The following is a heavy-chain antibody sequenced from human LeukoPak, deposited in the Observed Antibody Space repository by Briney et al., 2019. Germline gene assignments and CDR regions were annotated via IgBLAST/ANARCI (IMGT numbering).Heavy chain of an antibody. D-gene: IGHD5-18*01. CDR1: GFTFSSYA. CDR3: ARDMAMGPSGAFDI. CDR2: ISYDGSNK. V-gene: IGHV3-30-3*01. Sequence: GGSLRLSCAASGFTFSSYAMHWVRQAPGKGLEWVAVISYDGSNKYYADSGKGRFTISRDNSKNTLYLQMNSLRAEDTAVYYCARDMAMGPSGAFDIWGQGTMVTVSS. J-gene: IGHJ3*02.